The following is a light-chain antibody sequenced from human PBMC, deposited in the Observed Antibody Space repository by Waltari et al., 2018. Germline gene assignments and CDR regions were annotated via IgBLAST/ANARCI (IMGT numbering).Light chain of an antibody. Sequence: EVVLTQSPATLSLSPGERATLSCRASQSVSSYLAWYQQKPGQAPRLLIYDASDRATGVPARFSGSGSGTDFTLTISSLEPEDCAVYYCQQRTDRPPVTFGQGTRVEMK. J-gene: IGKJ1*01. CDR1: QSVSSY. CDR2: DAS. CDR3: QQRTDRPPVT. V-gene: IGKV3-11*01.